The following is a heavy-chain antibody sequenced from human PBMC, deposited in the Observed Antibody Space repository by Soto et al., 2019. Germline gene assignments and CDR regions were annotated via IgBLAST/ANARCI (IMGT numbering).Heavy chain of an antibody. CDR1: GYTFTGYY. CDR3: ARNIVASLGALDV. V-gene: IGHV1-2*04. D-gene: IGHD5-12*01. CDR2: INPNSGGT. Sequence: ASVKVSCKASGYTFTGYYMHWVRQAPGQGLEWMGWINPNSGGTNYAQKFQGWVTMTRDTSISTACMELSRLRSDDTAVYYCARNIVASLGALDVWGKGTTVTVSS. J-gene: IGHJ6*04.